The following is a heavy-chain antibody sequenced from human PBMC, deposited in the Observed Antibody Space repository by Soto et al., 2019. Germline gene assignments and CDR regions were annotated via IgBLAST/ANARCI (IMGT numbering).Heavy chain of an antibody. CDR1: GYSFTSYW. J-gene: IGHJ6*03. CDR3: VVLAAMDYYYYYMDV. D-gene: IGHD2-2*01. V-gene: IGHV5-51*01. CDR2: IYPGDSDT. Sequence: PGESLKISCKGSGYSFTSYWIGWVRQMPGKGLEWMGIIYPGDSDTRYSPSFQGQVTISADKSISTAYLQWSSLKASDTAMYYCVVLAAMDYYYYYMDVWGKGTTVTVSS.